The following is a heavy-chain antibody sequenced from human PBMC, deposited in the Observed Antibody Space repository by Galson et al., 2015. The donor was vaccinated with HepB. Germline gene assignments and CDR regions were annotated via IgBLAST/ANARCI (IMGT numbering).Heavy chain of an antibody. CDR3: ARGHTGYCSSTSCYNWFDP. CDR1: GGTFSSYA. CDR2: IIPIFGTA. D-gene: IGHD2-2*01. V-gene: IGHV1-69*13. J-gene: IGHJ5*02. Sequence: SVKVSCKASGGTFSSYAISWVRQAPGQGLEWMGGIIPIFGTANYAQKFQGRVTITADESTSTACMELSSLRSEDTAVYYCARGHTGYCSSTSCYNWFDPWGQGTLVTVSS.